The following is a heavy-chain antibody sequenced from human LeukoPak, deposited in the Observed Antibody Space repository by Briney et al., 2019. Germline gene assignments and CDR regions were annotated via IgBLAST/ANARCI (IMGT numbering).Heavy chain of an antibody. Sequence: SETLSLTCTVSGGSISSGGYYWSWIRQHPGKGLEWIGYIYYSGSTDYNPSLKSRVTLSVDTSKNQFSLKLSSVTAADTAVYYCARAGIVVVPAAKGDYFDYWGQGTLVTISS. CDR1: GGSISSGGYY. J-gene: IGHJ4*02. V-gene: IGHV4-31*03. D-gene: IGHD2-2*01. CDR2: IYYSGST. CDR3: ARAGIVVVPAAKGDYFDY.